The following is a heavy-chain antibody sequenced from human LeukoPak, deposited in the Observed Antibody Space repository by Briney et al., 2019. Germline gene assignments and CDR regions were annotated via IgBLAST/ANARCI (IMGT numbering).Heavy chain of an antibody. CDR3: AKDRPKPPQWLVGYYFDY. V-gene: IGHV3-30*02. CDR1: GFTFSSYS. J-gene: IGHJ4*02. Sequence: PGGSLRLSCAASGFTFSSYSMNWVRQAPGKGLEWVAFIRYDGSNKYYADSVKGRFTISRDNSKNTLYLQMNSLRAEDTAVYYCAKDRPKPPQWLVGYYFDYWGQGTLVTVSS. CDR2: IRYDGSNK. D-gene: IGHD6-19*01.